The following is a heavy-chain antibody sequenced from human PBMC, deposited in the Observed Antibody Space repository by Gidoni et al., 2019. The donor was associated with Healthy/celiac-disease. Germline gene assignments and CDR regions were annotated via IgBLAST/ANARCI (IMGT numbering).Heavy chain of an antibody. J-gene: IGHJ4*02. CDR2: ISSRSSYI. D-gene: IGHD4-17*01. V-gene: IGHV3-21*01. CDR1: GFTFGSYS. CDR3: ARGRGGAGGDYRFDY. Sequence: EVQLVESGGGLVKPGGSLRLTCAASGFTFGSYSMNWVRQAPGKGLEWVSSISSRSSYIYYADSVKGRFTISRDNAKNSLYLQMNSLRAEDTAVYYCARGRGGAGGDYRFDYWGQGTLVTVSS.